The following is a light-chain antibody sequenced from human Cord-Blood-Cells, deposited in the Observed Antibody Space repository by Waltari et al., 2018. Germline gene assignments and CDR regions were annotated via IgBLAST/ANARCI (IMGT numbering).Light chain of an antibody. CDR2: DVR. V-gene: IGLV2-14*01. J-gene: IGLJ3*02. CDR3: SSYTSSSTWV. Sequence: QSALTQPASVSGSPGQSITISCTGTSSDVGGYNYVSWYQQHPGKVPKLMLYDVRKRPSGVSYRFSGSKSGNTASLTISGLQAEDEADYYCSSYTSSSTWVFGGGTKLTVL. CDR1: SSDVGGYNY.